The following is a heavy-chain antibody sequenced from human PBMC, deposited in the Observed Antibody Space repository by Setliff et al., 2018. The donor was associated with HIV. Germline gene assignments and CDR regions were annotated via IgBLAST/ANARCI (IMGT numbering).Heavy chain of an antibody. D-gene: IGHD6-19*01. CDR3: ARNPEMAALNYFYYYMDV. Sequence: SVKVSCKASGGNFRSYGISWVRQALGQGLEWMGGIIPMSGVPKYAQKFQGRVTITADKSTSTAYMELSSLRSEDTAVYYCARNPEMAALNYFYYYMDVWGKGTTVTVSS. J-gene: IGHJ6*03. V-gene: IGHV1-69*10. CDR1: GGNFRSYG. CDR2: IIPMSGVP.